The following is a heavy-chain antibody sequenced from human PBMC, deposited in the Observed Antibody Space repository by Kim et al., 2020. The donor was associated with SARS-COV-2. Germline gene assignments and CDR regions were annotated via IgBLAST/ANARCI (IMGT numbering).Heavy chain of an antibody. Sequence: SETLSLTCAVSGGSISSSNWWSWVRQPPGKGLEWIGEIYHSGSTNYNPSLKSRVTISVDKSKNQFSLKLSSVTAADTAVYYCAREGGGGSWYRIRRNWFDPWGQGTLVTVSS. D-gene: IGHD6-13*01. J-gene: IGHJ5*02. CDR2: IYHSGST. V-gene: IGHV4-4*02. CDR1: GGSISSSNW. CDR3: AREGGGGSWYRIRRNWFDP.